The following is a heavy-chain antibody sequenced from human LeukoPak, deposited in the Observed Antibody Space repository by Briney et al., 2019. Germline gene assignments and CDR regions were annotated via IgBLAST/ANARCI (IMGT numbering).Heavy chain of an antibody. V-gene: IGHV4-4*07. Sequence: ASETLSLTCTVSGGSISSYYWSWIRQSAGKGLEWIGRMYNSDSTNYNPSLKSRVIMSVDTSKNQFSLKLSSVTAADTAVYYCARDGGIVVPTAPAVFDVWGQGTMVTVS. J-gene: IGHJ3*01. CDR3: ARDGGIVVPTAPAVFDV. CDR2: MYNSDST. CDR1: GGSISSYY. D-gene: IGHD2-2*01.